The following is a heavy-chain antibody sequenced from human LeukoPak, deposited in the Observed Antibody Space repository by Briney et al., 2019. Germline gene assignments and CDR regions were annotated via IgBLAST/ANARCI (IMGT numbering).Heavy chain of an antibody. D-gene: IGHD3-10*01. CDR2: INSDGINT. J-gene: IGHJ6*03. V-gene: IGHV3-74*01. CDR3: ARDRVTMVRGVITYYYYYMDV. Sequence: GGSLRLSCAASGFTFSNYWMHWVRQAPGKGLVWVSRINSDGINTSYADSVKGRFTISRDNAKNTLNLQMNSLRAEDTAVYYCARDRVTMVRGVITYYYYYMDVWGKGTTVTISS. CDR1: GFTFSNYW.